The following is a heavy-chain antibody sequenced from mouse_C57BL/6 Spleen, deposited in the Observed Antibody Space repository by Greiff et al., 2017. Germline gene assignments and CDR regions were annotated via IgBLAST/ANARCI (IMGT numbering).Heavy chain of an antibody. Sequence: VQLQQPGAELVMPGASVKLSCKASGYTFTSYWLHWVKRRPGQGLEWIGEIDPSDSYTNYNQKFKGKSTLTVDKSSSTAYMQLSSLTSEDSAVYYCARGHDGFYFDYWGQGTTLTVSS. D-gene: IGHD2-3*01. J-gene: IGHJ2*01. CDR1: GYTFTSYW. CDR3: ARGHDGFYFDY. CDR2: IDPSDSYT. V-gene: IGHV1-69*01.